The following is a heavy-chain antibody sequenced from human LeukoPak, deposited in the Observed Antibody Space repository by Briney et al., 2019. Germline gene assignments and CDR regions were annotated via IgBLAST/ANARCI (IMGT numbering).Heavy chain of an antibody. D-gene: IGHD6-13*01. V-gene: IGHV4-59*01. CDR1: SGSISSYY. CDR3: ARGVYIAAAQHGY. J-gene: IGHJ4*02. CDR2: IYYSGTT. Sequence: KPSETLSLTCSVSSGSISSYYWSWIRQPPGKGLEWIGYIYYSGTTNYNPSLKSRVTISVDTSKNQFSLKLSSVTAADTAVYYCARGVYIAAAQHGYWGQGTLVTVSS.